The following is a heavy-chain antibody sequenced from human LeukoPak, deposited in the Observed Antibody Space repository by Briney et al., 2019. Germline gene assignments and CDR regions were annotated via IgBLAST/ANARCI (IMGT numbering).Heavy chain of an antibody. CDR3: ARDRRLDYQLPADN. D-gene: IGHD2-2*01. CDR1: GYTFSKYG. Sequence: ASVKVSCKASGYTFSKYGISWVRQAPGQGLEWMGWISGYNAYTHYAQKLQGRVTMTTDTSTSTAYMELRSLRSDDTAVYYCARDRRLDYQLPADNWGQGTLVTVSS. J-gene: IGHJ4*02. CDR2: ISGYNAYT. V-gene: IGHV1-18*01.